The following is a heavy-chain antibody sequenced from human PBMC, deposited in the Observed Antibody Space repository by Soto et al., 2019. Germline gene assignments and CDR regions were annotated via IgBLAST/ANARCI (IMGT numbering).Heavy chain of an antibody. D-gene: IGHD6-13*01. Sequence: SETLSLTCTVSGGSISSYYWCWIRQPPGKGLEWIGYIYYSGSTYYNPSLKSRVTISIDRSKNQFSLKLSSVTAADTAVYYCARGVGSSSWYYDYGMDVWGQGTPVTVSS. J-gene: IGHJ6*02. CDR3: ARGVGSSSWYYDYGMDV. V-gene: IGHV4-59*12. CDR2: IYYSGST. CDR1: GGSISSYY.